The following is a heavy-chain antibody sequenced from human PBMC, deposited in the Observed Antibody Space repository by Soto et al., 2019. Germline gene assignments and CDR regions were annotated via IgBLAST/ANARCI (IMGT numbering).Heavy chain of an antibody. D-gene: IGHD2-21*02. CDR3: TTDELDNGGNSYYYGIDV. J-gene: IGHJ6*02. CDR2: IKSKTDGGTT. CDR1: GFTFSNAW. V-gene: IGHV3-15*07. Sequence: EVQLVESGGGLVKPGGPLRRSCAASGFTFSNAWMNWVRQAPGQGLEWVGGIKSKTDGGTTDYAAPVKGRFTISRDDSINTLYLQMNSLKTEDTAVYYCTTDELDNGGNSYYYGIDVWGQGTTVTVSS.